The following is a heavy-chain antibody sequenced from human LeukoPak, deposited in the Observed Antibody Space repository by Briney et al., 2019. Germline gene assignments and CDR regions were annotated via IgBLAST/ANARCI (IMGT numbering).Heavy chain of an antibody. CDR3: ARGLLAYCGGDCHRGAFDI. Sequence: EGSLRLSCAASGFTFSSCGMHWVRQAPGKGLEWVAFIRYDGSNKYYADSVKGRFTISRDNAKNSLYLQMNSLRAEDTAVYYCARGLLAYCGGDCHRGAFDIWGQGTMVTVSS. D-gene: IGHD2-21*02. J-gene: IGHJ3*02. V-gene: IGHV3-30*02. CDR1: GFTFSSCG. CDR2: IRYDGSNK.